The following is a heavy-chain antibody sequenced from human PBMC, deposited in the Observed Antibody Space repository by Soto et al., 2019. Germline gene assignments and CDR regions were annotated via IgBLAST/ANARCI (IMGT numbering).Heavy chain of an antibody. Sequence: PGGSLRLSCSASGLTFSTYSMNWVRRAPGKGLEWVSSISGSGNYRYFADSVKGRFTISRDNAKNSVFLQMNSLRAEDTAMYYCARAFGDVGDYWGLGTLDTVSS. CDR1: GLTFSTYS. V-gene: IGHV3-21*01. J-gene: IGHJ4*02. D-gene: IGHD3-10*01. CDR3: ARAFGDVGDY. CDR2: ISGSGNYR.